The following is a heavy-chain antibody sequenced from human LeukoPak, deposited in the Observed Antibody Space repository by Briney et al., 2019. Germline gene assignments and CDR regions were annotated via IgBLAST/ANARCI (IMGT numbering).Heavy chain of an antibody. CDR1: GFTFSSYA. D-gene: IGHD3-22*01. J-gene: IGHJ4*02. V-gene: IGHV3-23*01. Sequence: PGGSLRLSCAASGFTFSSYAMSRVRQAPGKGLEWVSAISGSGGSTYYADSVKGRFTISRDNSKNTLYLQMNSLRAEDTAVYYCAKDREYYYDSSGYFHFDYWGQGTLVTVSS. CDR2: ISGSGGST. CDR3: AKDREYYYDSSGYFHFDY.